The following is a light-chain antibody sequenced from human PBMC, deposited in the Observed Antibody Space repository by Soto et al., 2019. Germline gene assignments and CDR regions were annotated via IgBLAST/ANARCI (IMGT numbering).Light chain of an antibody. CDR3: SSYAGSNNVI. V-gene: IGLV2-8*01. CDR2: EVT. CDR1: SSDVGGNNY. Sequence: QSVLTQPPSASGSPGQSVASSCTETSSDVGGNNYVSWYQQHPGKAPKLMVYEVTKRPSGVPDRFSGSKSGNTASLTVSGLQAEDEADYYCSSYAGSNNVIFGGGTQQTVL. J-gene: IGLJ2*01.